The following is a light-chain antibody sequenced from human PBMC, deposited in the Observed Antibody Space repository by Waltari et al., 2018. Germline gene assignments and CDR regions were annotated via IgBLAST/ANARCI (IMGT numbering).Light chain of an antibody. CDR2: DVN. CDR1: SSDVVRYNY. V-gene: IGLV2-14*03. CDR3: CSFTRSSTWV. J-gene: IGLJ3*02. Sequence: QSALTQPASVSGSPGQSITISCTGSSSDVVRYNYVSWYQQHPGKAPKLMIFDVNNRASGVSNRFSGSKSGNTASLTISGLQVEDEAEYYCCSFTRSSTWVFGGGTKLTVL.